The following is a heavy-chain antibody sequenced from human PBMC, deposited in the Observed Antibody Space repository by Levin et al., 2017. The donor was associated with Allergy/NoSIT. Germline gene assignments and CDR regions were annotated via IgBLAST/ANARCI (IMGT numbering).Heavy chain of an antibody. CDR2: IYHSGST. D-gene: IGHD2-8*01. CDR1: GGSISTSSYY. J-gene: IGHJ6*02. Sequence: ASETLSLTCTVSGGSISTSSYYWGWIRQPPGKGLEWIGNIYHSGSTYYTPSLRSRVTISVDTSKNQFSLRVNSVTAADTAVYYCARDEMVHEIQYYYGMDVWGQGTTVTVSS. V-gene: IGHV4-39*07. CDR3: ARDEMVHEIQYYYGMDV.